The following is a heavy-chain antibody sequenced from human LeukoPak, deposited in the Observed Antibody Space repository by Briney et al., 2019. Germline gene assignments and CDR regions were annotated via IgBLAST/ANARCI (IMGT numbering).Heavy chain of an antibody. CDR1: GFTFSDYY. Sequence: GGSLRLSCAASGFTFSDYYMSWIRQAPGKGLEWVSYISTTSSYTDYADSVRGRFTISRDNAKNLLYLQMYSLTADDTAVYYCARDPLGVLSYFDYWGQGTLVTVSS. V-gene: IGHV3-11*06. CDR3: ARDPLGVLSYFDY. J-gene: IGHJ4*02. CDR2: ISTTSSYT. D-gene: IGHD3-16*01.